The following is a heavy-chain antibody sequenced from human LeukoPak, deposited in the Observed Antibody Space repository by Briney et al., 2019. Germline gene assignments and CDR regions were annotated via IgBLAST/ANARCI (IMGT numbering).Heavy chain of an antibody. CDR3: ARSPYYYYMDV. V-gene: IGHV3-64*01. Sequence: GGSLRLSCAASGFTFSSYGMHWVRQAPGKGLEDVSAISSNGGSTYYANSVKGRFTISRDNSKNTLYLQMGSLRAEDMAVYYCARSPYYYYMDVWGKGTTVTVSS. CDR1: GFTFSSYG. J-gene: IGHJ6*03. CDR2: ISSNGGST.